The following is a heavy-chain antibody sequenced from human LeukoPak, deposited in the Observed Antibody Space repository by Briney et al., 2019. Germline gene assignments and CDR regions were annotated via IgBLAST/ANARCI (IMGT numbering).Heavy chain of an antibody. CDR3: ARVRDVYNHVFEN. Sequence: PGGSLRLSCAVSTFTFASNYMSWVRQTPGKGLVWVSDIYQGGSTYYSDSMKGRFTISRDISKNTLHLQMNNLRVDDTAVYYCARVRDVYNHVFENWGQGTLVTVS. CDR2: IYQGGST. V-gene: IGHV3-53*01. CDR1: TFTFASNY. J-gene: IGHJ4*02. D-gene: IGHD5-24*01.